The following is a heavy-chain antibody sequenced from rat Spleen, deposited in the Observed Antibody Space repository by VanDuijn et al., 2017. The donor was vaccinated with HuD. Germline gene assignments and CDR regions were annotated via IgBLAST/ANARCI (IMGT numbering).Heavy chain of an antibody. CDR1: GFTFSDYG. V-gene: IGHV5-29*01. CDR3: VRHGYTRYYFDY. D-gene: IGHD1-9*01. J-gene: IGHJ2*01. Sequence: EVQMVESGGGLVQPGRSLKLSCAASGFTFSDYGMAWVRQAPTKGLEWVATISYGDSSGHSSTYYRDSVKGRFTISRDNAKSTLYLQMDSLKSEDTASYYCVRHGYTRYYFDYWGQGVMVTVSS. CDR2: ISYGDSSGHSST.